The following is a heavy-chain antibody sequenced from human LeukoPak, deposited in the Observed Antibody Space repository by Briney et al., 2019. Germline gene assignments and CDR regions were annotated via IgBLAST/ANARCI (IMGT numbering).Heavy chain of an antibody. J-gene: IGHJ3*02. CDR2: INAGNGNT. Sequence: APVKVSCKASGYTFTSYAMHWVRQAPGQRLEWMGWINAGNGNTKYSQKFQGRVTITRDTSASTAYMELSSLRSEDTAVYYCARGGSGWPHDAFDIWGQGTMVTVSS. CDR3: ARGGSGWPHDAFDI. CDR1: GYTFTSYA. D-gene: IGHD6-19*01. V-gene: IGHV1-3*01.